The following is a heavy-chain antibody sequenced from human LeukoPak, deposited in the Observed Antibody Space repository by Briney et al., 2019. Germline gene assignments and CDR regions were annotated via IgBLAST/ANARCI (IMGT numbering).Heavy chain of an antibody. CDR3: ARGTYCSSTSCPFDY. V-gene: IGHV3-9*01. CDR1: GFTFDDYA. CDR2: ISWNSGSI. J-gene: IGHJ4*02. D-gene: IGHD2-2*01. Sequence: GRSLRLSCAASGFTFDDYAMHWVRQAPGKGLEWVSGISWNSGSIGYADSVKGRFTISRDNAKNSLYLQMNSLRAEDTAVYYCARGTYCSSTSCPFDYWGQGTLVTVSS.